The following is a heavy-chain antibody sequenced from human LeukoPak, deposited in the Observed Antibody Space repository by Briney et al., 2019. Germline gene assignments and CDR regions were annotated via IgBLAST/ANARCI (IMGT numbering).Heavy chain of an antibody. CDR2: ISAYNGNT. D-gene: IGHD3-22*01. CDR1: GYAFTSYG. CDR3: AISLRHYDSSGYYWDFDY. V-gene: IGHV1-18*01. J-gene: IGHJ4*02. Sequence: ASVKVSCKASGYAFTSYGISWVRQAPGQGLEWMGWISAYNGNTNYAQKLQGRVTMTTDTSTSTAYMELRSLRSDDTAVYYCAISLRHYDSSGYYWDFDYWGQGTLVTVSS.